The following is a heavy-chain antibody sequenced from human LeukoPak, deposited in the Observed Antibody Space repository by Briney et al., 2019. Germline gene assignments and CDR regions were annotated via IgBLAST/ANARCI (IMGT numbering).Heavy chain of an antibody. CDR1: GFPFSSYA. CDR3: ARDQKWEVLGLFDY. CDR2: ISYDGSSK. D-gene: IGHD1-26*01. V-gene: IGHV3-30*04. Sequence: GGSLRLSCAASGFPFSSYAMHWVRQAPGKGLEWVAVISYDGSSKDYADSVKGRFTISRDNSKNTLYLQMDSLRAEDTAVYYCARDQKWEVLGLFDYWGQGTLVTVSS. J-gene: IGHJ4*02.